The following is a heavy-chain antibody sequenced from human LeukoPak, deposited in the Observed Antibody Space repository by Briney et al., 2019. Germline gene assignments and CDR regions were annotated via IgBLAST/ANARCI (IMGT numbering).Heavy chain of an antibody. D-gene: IGHD3-10*01. CDR2: ISGSGGST. V-gene: IGHV3-23*01. Sequence: GGSLRLSCAASGFTFSSYAMSWVRQAPGKGLEWVSAISGSGGSTYYADSVKGRFTISRDNSKNTLYLRMNSLRAEDTAVYYCAKELVRDYYGSGSYFDYWGQGTLVTVSS. CDR3: AKELVRDYYGSGSYFDY. CDR1: GFTFSSYA. J-gene: IGHJ4*02.